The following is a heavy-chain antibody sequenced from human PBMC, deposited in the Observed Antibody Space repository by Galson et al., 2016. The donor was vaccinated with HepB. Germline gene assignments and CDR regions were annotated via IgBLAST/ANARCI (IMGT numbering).Heavy chain of an antibody. D-gene: IGHD3-10*01. CDR2: IWFDGSEK. V-gene: IGHV3-33*01. Sequence: SLRLSCAASGFTFRSYGMHWFRQAPGKGLEWVAVIWFDGSEKYYADSVGGRFTISRDNSEKTLFLQMNSLRGDDTAVYYCARAVYSNTGGSSRYFDLWGRGTLVTVSS. CDR1: GFTFRSYG. J-gene: IGHJ2*01. CDR3: ARAVYSNTGGSSRYFDL.